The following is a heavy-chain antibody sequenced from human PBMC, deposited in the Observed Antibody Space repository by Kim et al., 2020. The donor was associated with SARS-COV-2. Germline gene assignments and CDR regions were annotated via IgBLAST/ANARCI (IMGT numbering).Heavy chain of an antibody. Sequence: GGSLRLSYAASGFIFRNLGMHWVRQAPGKGLEWVAFISNDGPTAIYADSVRGRFTISRDYSENKLYLQMDSLSAGDTAVYYCARPSSSHFDFWGQGTLVTVSS. CDR1: GFIFRNLG. D-gene: IGHD1-26*01. CDR3: ARPSSSHFDF. V-gene: IGHV3-33*05. CDR2: ISNDGPTA. J-gene: IGHJ4*02.